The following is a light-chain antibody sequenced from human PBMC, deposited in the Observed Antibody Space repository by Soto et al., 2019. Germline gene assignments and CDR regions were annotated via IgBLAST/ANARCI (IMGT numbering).Light chain of an antibody. J-gene: IGLJ3*02. CDR1: SGDVGGYNY. V-gene: IGLV2-14*03. Sequence: QSVLTQPASVSGSPGQSITISCTGTSGDVGGYNYVSWYQQHPGKAPKLMIYDVTNRPSGVSNRFSGSKSGNTASLTFSGLQPEDEADYYCSSYTTKSTVVFGGGTKLTVL. CDR3: SSYTTKSTVV. CDR2: DVT.